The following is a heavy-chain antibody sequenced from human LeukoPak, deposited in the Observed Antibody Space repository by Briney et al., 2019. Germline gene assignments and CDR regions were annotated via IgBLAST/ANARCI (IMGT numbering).Heavy chain of an antibody. V-gene: IGHV4-34*01. D-gene: IGHD1/OR15-1a*01. J-gene: IGHJ4*02. CDR2: INHSGST. CDR1: GGSFSGYY. Sequence: PSETLSLTCAVYGGSFSGYYRSWIRQPPGKGLEWIGEINHSGSTNYNPSLKSRVTISVDTSKNQFSLKLSSVTAADTAVYYCARGGLTGTNDYWGQGTLVTVSS. CDR3: ARGGLTGTNDY.